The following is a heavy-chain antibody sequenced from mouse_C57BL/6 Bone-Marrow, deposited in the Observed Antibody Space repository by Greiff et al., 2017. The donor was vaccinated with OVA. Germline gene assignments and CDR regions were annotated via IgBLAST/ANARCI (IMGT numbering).Heavy chain of an antibody. D-gene: IGHD1-1*01. CDR1: GFSFNSYCY. J-gene: IGHJ3*01. CDR3: AGDRDYYGPWFAY. CDR2: TFYCGIT. V-gene: IGHV3-3*01. Sequence: VQLKESGPSLVRPSQTLSLTCTVTGFSFNSYCYWIWIRQFPGNKLEYIGYTFYCGITYYNPSLASRTYITRDTSKNQFSLKLSSVTTEDTATYYCAGDRDYYGPWFAYWGQGTLVTVSA.